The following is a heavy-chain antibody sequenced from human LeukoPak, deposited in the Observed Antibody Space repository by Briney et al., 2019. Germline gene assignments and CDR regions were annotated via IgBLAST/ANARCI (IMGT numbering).Heavy chain of an antibody. CDR1: GFTFSSYA. D-gene: IGHD1-26*01. V-gene: IGHV3-23*01. J-gene: IGHJ4*02. Sequence: GGSLRLSCAASGFTFSSYAMSWVRQAPGKGLEWVSAISGSGGSTYYADSVKGRFTISRDNAKNTLYLQMNSLRAEDTAVYYCPRVWIVGATRGYDYWGQGTLVTVSS. CDR2: ISGSGGST. CDR3: PRVWIVGATRGYDY.